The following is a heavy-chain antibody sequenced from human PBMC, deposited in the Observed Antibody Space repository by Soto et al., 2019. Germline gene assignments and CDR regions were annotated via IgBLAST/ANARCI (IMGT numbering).Heavy chain of an antibody. D-gene: IGHD6-6*01. CDR2: IYSGGST. Sequence: PGGSLRLSCAASGFTVSSNYMSCVRQAPGKGLEWVSVIYSGGSTYYADSVKGRFTISRDNSKNTLYLQMNSLRAEDTAVYYCAREKYSSSSVSEPQYYYYGMDVWGQGTTVTVSS. CDR1: GFTVSSNY. CDR3: AREKYSSSSVSEPQYYYYGMDV. V-gene: IGHV3-66*01. J-gene: IGHJ6*02.